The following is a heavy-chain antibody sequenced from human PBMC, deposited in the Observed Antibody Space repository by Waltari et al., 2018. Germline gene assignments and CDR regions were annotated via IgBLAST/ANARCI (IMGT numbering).Heavy chain of an antibody. V-gene: IGHV4-59*08. CDR1: GDFLGDDH. D-gene: IGHD3-22*01. Sequence: HVQLQESGPGLVKPSETLSLTCSVAGDFLGDDHWTWIRQAPGKGLEWIAYVRNRRGTKCTPSLENRVTVSADTSKTQLYLRLTFVTAADTDVYYCTRLPRKYYESIGWGFFAQWGQGIRVTVSS. CDR2: VRNRRGT. CDR3: TRLPRKYYESIGWGFFAQ. J-gene: IGHJ4*02.